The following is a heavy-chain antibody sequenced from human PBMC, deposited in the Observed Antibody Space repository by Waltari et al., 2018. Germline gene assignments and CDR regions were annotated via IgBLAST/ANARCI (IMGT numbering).Heavy chain of an antibody. CDR2: IYSGGRT. V-gene: IGHV3-23*03. D-gene: IGHD1-7*01. CDR1: GFTFSSYA. Sequence: EVQLLESGGGLVQPGGSLILSCAASGFTFSSYAMSWVRQAPGKGLEWVSVIYSGGRTYYADSVKGLFTISRDNSKNTLYLQMNSLRAEDTAVYYCASKTGLELLWDWFDPWGQGTLVTVSS. J-gene: IGHJ5*02. CDR3: ASKTGLELLWDWFDP.